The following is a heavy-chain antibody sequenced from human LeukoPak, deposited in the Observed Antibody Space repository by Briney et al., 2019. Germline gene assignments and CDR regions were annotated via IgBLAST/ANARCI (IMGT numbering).Heavy chain of an antibody. J-gene: IGHJ4*02. CDR3: ASSYGDYDPYFDY. V-gene: IGHV4-34*01. CDR1: GGSFSGYH. D-gene: IGHD4-17*01. Sequence: SETLSLTCAVYGGSFSGYHWSWIRQPPGKGLAWIGQINHSGSTNYNPSLQSRVTISVDTSKNQFSLKLSSVTAADTAVYYCASSYGDYDPYFDYWGQGTLVTVSS. CDR2: INHSGST.